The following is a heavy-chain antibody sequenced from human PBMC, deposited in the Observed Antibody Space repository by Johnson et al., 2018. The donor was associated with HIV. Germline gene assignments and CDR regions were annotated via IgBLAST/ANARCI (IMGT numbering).Heavy chain of an antibody. J-gene: IGHJ3*02. V-gene: IGHV3-66*01. CDR2: IYSGGST. CDR1: GFTFDDYG. Sequence: VQLVESGGGLVQPGRSLRLSCAASGFTFDDYGMSWVRQAQGKGLEWVSVIYSGGSTDYADSVKGRFTISRDNSKIRLYPQMNSLNAEDTAGYYCARVAQGVVVDAFDIWGPGTMVTVSS. CDR3: ARVAQGVVVDAFDI. D-gene: IGHD2-15*01.